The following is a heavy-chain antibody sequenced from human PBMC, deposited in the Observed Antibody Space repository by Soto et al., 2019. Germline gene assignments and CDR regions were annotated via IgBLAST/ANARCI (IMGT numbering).Heavy chain of an antibody. D-gene: IGHD2-15*01. CDR3: ARGRGVVMRAGTPDAFDV. Sequence: ASVKVSCKASGGTFSSYAISWVRQAPGQGLEWMGGIIPIFGTASYAQKFQGGVTITADESTSTAYMELSSLRSDDTAMYYCARGRGVVMRAGTPDAFDVWGQGTLVTVSS. CDR2: IIPIFGTA. V-gene: IGHV1-69*13. CDR1: GGTFSSYA. J-gene: IGHJ3*01.